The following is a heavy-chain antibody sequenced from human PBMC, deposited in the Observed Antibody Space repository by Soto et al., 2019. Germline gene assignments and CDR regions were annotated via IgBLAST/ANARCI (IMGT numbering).Heavy chain of an antibody. V-gene: IGHV4-59*01. CDR3: AKDFLTTNLDAFDI. D-gene: IGHD3-22*01. J-gene: IGHJ3*02. CDR1: GGSISSYY. Sequence: SETLSLTCTVSGGSISSYYWSWIRQPPGKGLEWIGYIYYSGSTNYNPSLKSRVTISVDASKNQFSLKLSSVTAADTAVYYCAKDFLTTNLDAFDIWGQGTMVTVSS. CDR2: IYYSGST.